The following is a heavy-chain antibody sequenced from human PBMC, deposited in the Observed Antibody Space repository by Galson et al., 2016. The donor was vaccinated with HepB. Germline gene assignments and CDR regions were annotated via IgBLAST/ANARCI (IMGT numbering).Heavy chain of an antibody. D-gene: IGHD3-22*01. Sequence: SLRLSCAASGFTFSNYVMTWVRQAPGKGLEWVLAISVSGDRTYYADSLKGRFTISRDNSKNTLYLEMNSLRAEDTAVYYCAKDSSAYGWYFDYWGQGTLVTVSS. V-gene: IGHV3-23*01. J-gene: IGHJ4*02. CDR3: AKDSSAYGWYFDY. CDR2: ISVSGDRT. CDR1: GFTFSNYV.